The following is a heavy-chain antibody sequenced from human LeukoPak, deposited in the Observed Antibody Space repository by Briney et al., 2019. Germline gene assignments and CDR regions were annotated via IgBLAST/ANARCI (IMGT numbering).Heavy chain of an antibody. CDR2: ISGSGGST. CDR1: GFTFSSYA. D-gene: IGHD3-3*01. Sequence: GGSLRLSCAASGFTFSSYAMSWVRQAPGKGLEWVSAISGSGGSTYYADSVKGRFTISRDNSKNTLYLQMNSLGAEDTAVYYCAKKYLEWLFSYGMDVWGQGTTVTVSS. CDR3: AKKYLEWLFSYGMDV. V-gene: IGHV3-23*01. J-gene: IGHJ6*02.